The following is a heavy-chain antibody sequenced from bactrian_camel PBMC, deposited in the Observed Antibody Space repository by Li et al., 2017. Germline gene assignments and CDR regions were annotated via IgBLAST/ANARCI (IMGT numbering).Heavy chain of an antibody. J-gene: IGHJ4*01. CDR2: IGSAGAT. Sequence: VQLVESGGGSVQAGGSLRLSCSASEYAYNMGCMGWIRQAPGKEREWVVIIGSAGATDYADSVKGRFTISKDNAKRTLYLQMNRLEPDDSGLYYCAADWGCDNIYTYRAYRGQGTQVTV. CDR1: EYAYNMGC. D-gene: IGHD1*01. CDR3: AADWGCDNIYTYRAY. V-gene: IGHV3S67*01.